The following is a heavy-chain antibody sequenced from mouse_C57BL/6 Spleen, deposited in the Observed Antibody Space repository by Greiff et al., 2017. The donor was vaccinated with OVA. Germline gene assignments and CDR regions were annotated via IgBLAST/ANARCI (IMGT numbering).Heavy chain of an antibody. J-gene: IGHJ2*01. D-gene: IGHD6-2*01. V-gene: IGHV3-6*01. CDR2: ISYDGSN. Sequence: VQLQQSGPGLVKPSQSLSLTCSVTGYSITSGYYWNWIRQFPGNKLEWMGYISYDGSNNYNPSLKNRISITRDTSKNQFFLKLNSVTTEDTATYYCARGDSLYYFDYWGQGTTLTVSS. CDR3: ARGDSLYYFDY. CDR1: GYSITSGYY.